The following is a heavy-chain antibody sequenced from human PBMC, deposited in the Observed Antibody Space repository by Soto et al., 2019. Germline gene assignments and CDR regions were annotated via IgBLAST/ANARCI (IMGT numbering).Heavy chain of an antibody. CDR2: IYSGGST. CDR3: ARDVQTGFWGDYAFDI. CDR1: GFTVSSNY. V-gene: IGHV3-53*04. Sequence: GSLRLSCAASGFTVSSNYMSWVRQAPGKGLEWVSVIYSGGSTYYADSVKGRFTISRHNSKNTLYLQMNSLRAEDTAVYYCARDVQTGFWGDYAFDIWGQGTMVTVSS. D-gene: IGHD3-16*01. J-gene: IGHJ3*02.